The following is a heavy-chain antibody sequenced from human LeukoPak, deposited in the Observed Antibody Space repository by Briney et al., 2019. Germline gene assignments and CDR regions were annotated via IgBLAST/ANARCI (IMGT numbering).Heavy chain of an antibody. CDR2: INPGDSDT. CDR3: ATPYGTGSYYYGMDV. CDR1: GYSFTSYW. V-gene: IGHV5-51*01. Sequence: GESLKISCKGSGYSFTSYWIGWVRQMPGKGLEWMGIINPGDSDTRYSPFFQGQVTISADRSISTAYLQWSSLKASDTAMYYCATPYGTGSYYYGMDVWGQGTTVTVSS. D-gene: IGHD3/OR15-3a*01. J-gene: IGHJ6*02.